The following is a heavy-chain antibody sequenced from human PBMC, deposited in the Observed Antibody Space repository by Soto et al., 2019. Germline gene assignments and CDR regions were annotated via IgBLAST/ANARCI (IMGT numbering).Heavy chain of an antibody. J-gene: IGHJ6*02. Sequence: GGSLRLSCAASGFTFSDYNMSWIRQAPGKGLEWVSYISSSGSTIYYADSVKGRFTISRDNAKNSLYLQMNSLRAEDTAVLYCERAADYCSTRSYYYYNWGMDVWGQGTTVTVSS. CDR3: ERAADYCSTRSYYYYNWGMDV. V-gene: IGHV3-11*01. CDR2: ISSSGSTI. D-gene: IGHD2-2*01. CDR1: GFTFSDYN.